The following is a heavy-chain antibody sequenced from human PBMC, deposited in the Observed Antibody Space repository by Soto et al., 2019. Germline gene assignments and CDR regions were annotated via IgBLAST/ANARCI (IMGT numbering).Heavy chain of an antibody. Sequence: ASLKVSCKAYGFNFNTFVINWVRQAPVQGLEWMGWMNVNSGNRGYSQKVQDRVTMTRNTSISTAYMELSSLRSEDTAVYYCARVHLPLDYYYGMDVWGQGTTVTVSS. CDR2: MNVNSGNR. CDR1: GFNFNTFV. V-gene: IGHV1-8*01. J-gene: IGHJ6*02. CDR3: ARVHLPLDYYYGMDV.